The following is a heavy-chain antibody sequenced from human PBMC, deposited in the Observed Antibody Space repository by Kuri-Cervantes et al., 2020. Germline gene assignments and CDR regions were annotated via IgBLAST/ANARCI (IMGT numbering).Heavy chain of an antibody. CDR3: ARTEYNWFDP. CDR1: GGSVSSGSYY. D-gene: IGHD3-10*01. CDR2: IFYSGST. J-gene: IGHJ5*02. Sequence: SETLSLTCTVSGGSVSSGSYYWSWIRQPPGKGLEWIGYIFYSGSTNYNSSLKSRVTISVDTSKNQFSLKVSSVTAADTAVYFCARTEYNWFDPWGQGTLVTVSS. V-gene: IGHV4-61*01.